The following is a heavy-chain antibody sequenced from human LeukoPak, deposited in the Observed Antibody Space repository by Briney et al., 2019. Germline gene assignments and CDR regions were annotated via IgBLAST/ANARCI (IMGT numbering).Heavy chain of an antibody. V-gene: IGHV1-46*01. J-gene: IGHJ4*02. CDR1: GYTFTNYY. D-gene: IGHD1-26*01. CDR2: INPSGGTT. CDR3: ARAISGTYNPPDY. Sequence: ASVKVSCKASGYTFTNYYMHWVRQAPGQGLEWMGIINPSGGTTCYAQKFQGRVTMTRDTSTSTVYMDLSSLRSEDTAVYYCARAISGTYNPPDYWGQGTLVTVSS.